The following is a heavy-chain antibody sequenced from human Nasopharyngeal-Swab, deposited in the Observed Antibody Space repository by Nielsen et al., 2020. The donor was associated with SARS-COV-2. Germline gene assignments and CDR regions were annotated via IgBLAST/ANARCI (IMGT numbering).Heavy chain of an antibody. CDR3: AKEGIAVAAGSWFDP. V-gene: IGHV3-30*18. CDR1: GFTFSSYG. D-gene: IGHD6-19*01. Sequence: GESLKISCAASGFTFSSYGMHWVRQAPGKGLEWVAVISYDGSNKYYADSVKGRFTISRDNSKNMLYLQMNSLRAEDTAVYYCAKEGIAVAAGSWFDPWGQGTLVTVSS. J-gene: IGHJ5*02. CDR2: ISYDGSNK.